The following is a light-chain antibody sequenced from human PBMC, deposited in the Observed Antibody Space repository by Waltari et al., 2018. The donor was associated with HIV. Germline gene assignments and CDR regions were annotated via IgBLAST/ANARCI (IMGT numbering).Light chain of an antibody. J-gene: IGLJ2*01. CDR1: SSDVGGYNY. CDR3: SSYTSSSTLV. V-gene: IGLV2-14*01. CDR2: DVS. Sequence: QSALTQPASVSGSPGQSITISCTGTSSDVGGYNYVPWYQQYAGKAPKLMIYDVSNRPSVVSNRFSGSKSGNTASLTISGLQAEDEADYYCSSYTSSSTLVFGGGTKLTVL.